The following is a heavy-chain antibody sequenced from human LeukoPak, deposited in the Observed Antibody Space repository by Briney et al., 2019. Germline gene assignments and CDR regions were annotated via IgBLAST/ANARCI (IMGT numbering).Heavy chain of an antibody. J-gene: IGHJ5*02. Sequence: GGSLRLSCAASGFTFSTYAMDWVRQARGKGLEWVSYITSSSSSIFYADSVRGRFTISRDNAKNSLYLQMNSLGVDDSAVYYCARVSTCSGGSCLGSWGQGTLVTVSS. CDR3: ARVSTCSGGSCLGS. V-gene: IGHV3-48*04. CDR2: ITSSSSSI. CDR1: GFTFSTYA. D-gene: IGHD2-15*01.